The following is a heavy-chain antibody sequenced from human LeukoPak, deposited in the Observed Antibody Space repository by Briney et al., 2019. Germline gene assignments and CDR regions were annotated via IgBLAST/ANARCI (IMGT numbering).Heavy chain of an antibody. CDR3: ARGGYYYYYYYMDV. CDR1: GYTFTGYY. CDR2: IIPIFGTA. V-gene: IGHV1-8*03. J-gene: IGHJ6*03. Sequence: ASVKVSCKASGYTFTGYYMHWVRQAPGQGLEWMGGIIPIFGTANYAQKFQGRVTITRNTSISTAYMELSSLRSEDTAVYYCARGGYYYYYYYMDVWGKGTTVTVSS.